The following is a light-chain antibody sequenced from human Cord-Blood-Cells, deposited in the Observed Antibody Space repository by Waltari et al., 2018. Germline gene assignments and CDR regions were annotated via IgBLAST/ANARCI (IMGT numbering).Light chain of an antibody. V-gene: IGLV2-14*01. J-gene: IGLJ1*01. CDR3: SSYTSSSTLYV. Sequence: QSALTRPASVSGSPGQSLTISCTGTSRDVGGYKYVSWYQQHPGKAPKLMIYDVSNRPSGVSTRFSGSKSGNTASLTISGLQAEDEADYYCSSYTSSSTLYVFGTGTKVTVL. CDR1: SRDVGGYKY. CDR2: DVS.